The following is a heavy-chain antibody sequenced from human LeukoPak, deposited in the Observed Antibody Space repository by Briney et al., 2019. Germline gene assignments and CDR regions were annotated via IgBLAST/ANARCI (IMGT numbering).Heavy chain of an antibody. D-gene: IGHD1-26*01. J-gene: IGHJ4*02. CDR1: GFTFSSYG. Sequence: GGSLRLSCAASGFTFSSYGMHWVRQAPGKGLEWVAVISYDGSNKYYADSVKGRFTISRDNAKNSLYLQMNSLRAEDTAVYYCARDGTRGWELDLWGQGTLVTVSS. CDR3: ARDGTRGWELDL. V-gene: IGHV3-30*03. CDR2: ISYDGSNK.